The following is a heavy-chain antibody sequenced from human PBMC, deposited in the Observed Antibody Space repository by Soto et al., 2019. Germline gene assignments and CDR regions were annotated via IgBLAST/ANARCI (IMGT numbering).Heavy chain of an antibody. Sequence: PGGSLRLSCAASGFTFSSYLMSWVRQAPGKGLEWVANIKQDGSEKYYVDSVKGRFTISRDNAKNSLYLQMNSLRAEDTAVYYCAKDHGSSWYEIDSGGQGTLVTAS. V-gene: IGHV3-7*01. D-gene: IGHD6-13*01. J-gene: IGHJ4*02. CDR2: IKQDGSEK. CDR3: AKDHGSSWYEIDS. CDR1: GFTFSSYL.